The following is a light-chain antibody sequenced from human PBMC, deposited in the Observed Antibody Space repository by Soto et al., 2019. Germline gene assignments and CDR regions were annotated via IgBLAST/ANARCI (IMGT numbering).Light chain of an antibody. CDR3: QRYNNAPRT. CDR1: QGISNY. J-gene: IGKJ1*01. CDR2: AAS. Sequence: DIQMTQSPSSLSGSVGDSVTITCRASQGISNYLACYQQRPGKAPTLLIYAASTLQSGVPSRFSGSGSGTDFTLTISSLQPEDVATYYCQRYNNAPRTFGQGTKVEIK. V-gene: IGKV1-27*01.